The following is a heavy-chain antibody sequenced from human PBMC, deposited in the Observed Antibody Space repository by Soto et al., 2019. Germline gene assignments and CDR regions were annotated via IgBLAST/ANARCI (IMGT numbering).Heavy chain of an antibody. J-gene: IGHJ4*02. CDR2: FRYSDNT. V-gene: IGHV4-59*12. D-gene: IGHD4-4*01. Sequence: SETLSLTCSISGDSMNHNYWTWIRQTPGEGLEWIGTFRYSDNTYYNPSLESRVTIYVDASKNDFSLKVSSVTAADTAVYYCARDHHDYSNYFDYWGQGTLVTVSS. CDR3: ARDHHDYSNYFDY. CDR1: GDSMNHNY.